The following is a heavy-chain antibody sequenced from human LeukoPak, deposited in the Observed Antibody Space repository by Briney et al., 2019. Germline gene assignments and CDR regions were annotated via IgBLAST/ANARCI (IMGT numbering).Heavy chain of an antibody. Sequence: GGSLRLSCAASGFTFSSYAMSWVRQAPGKGLEWVSAISGSGGSTYYADSVKGRFTISRDNSKNTLYLQMNSLRAEDTAVYYCAKDMHYYDSSGYFPPGAFDIWGQGTMVTVSS. D-gene: IGHD3-22*01. CDR1: GFTFSSYA. J-gene: IGHJ3*02. CDR3: AKDMHYYDSSGYFPPGAFDI. V-gene: IGHV3-23*01. CDR2: ISGSGGST.